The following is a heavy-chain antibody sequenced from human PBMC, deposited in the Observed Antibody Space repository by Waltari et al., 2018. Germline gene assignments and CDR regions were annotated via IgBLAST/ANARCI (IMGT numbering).Heavy chain of an antibody. CDR3: ARERLPITTGGGFQH. V-gene: IGHV3-30*01. J-gene: IGHJ1*01. D-gene: IGHD2-15*01. CDR2: ISYDGSNK. CDR1: GFTVSRYS. Sequence: QVQVVESGGGVVQPGRSLRLSWSASGFTVSRYSMHWVRQAPGKGLEWVAVISYDGSNKYYADSVKGRFTISRDNSKNTLYLQMNSLRAEDTAVYYCARERLPITTGGGFQHWGQGTQVTVSS.